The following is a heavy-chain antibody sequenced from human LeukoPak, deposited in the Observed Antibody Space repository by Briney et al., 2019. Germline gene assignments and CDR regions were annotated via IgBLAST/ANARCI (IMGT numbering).Heavy chain of an antibody. CDR2: ISSNGSPI. CDR3: ARGNGPGRHYFDY. V-gene: IGHV3-48*03. CDR1: GFTFSSYE. J-gene: IGHJ4*02. Sequence: GGSLRLSCAASGFTFSSYEMNWVRQAPGKGLEWISYISSNGSPIYYADSVKGRFTISRDNAKNSLYLQMNSLRAEDTAVYYCARGNGPGRHYFDYWGQGTLVTVSS. D-gene: IGHD3-10*01.